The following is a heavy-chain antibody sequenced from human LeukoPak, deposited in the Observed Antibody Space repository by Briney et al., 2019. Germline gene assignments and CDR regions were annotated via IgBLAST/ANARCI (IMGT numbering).Heavy chain of an antibody. CDR2: INHSGST. CDR3: AYCSGGSCYSGDSRFDY. J-gene: IGHJ4*02. CDR1: GGSFSGYY. D-gene: IGHD2-15*01. Sequence: SETLSLTCAVYGGSFSGYYWSWIRQPPGKGLEWIGEINHSGSTNYNPSLKSRVTISVDTSKNQFSLKLSSVTAADTAVYYCAYCSGGSCYSGDSRFDYWGQGTLVTVSS. V-gene: IGHV4-34*01.